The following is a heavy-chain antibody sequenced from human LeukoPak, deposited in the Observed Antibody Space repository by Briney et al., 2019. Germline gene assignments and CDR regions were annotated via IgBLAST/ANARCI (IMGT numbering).Heavy chain of an antibody. CDR3: ARVRYHDDNGNDAFDI. D-gene: IGHD3-22*01. CDR2: ISSGSRTI. Sequence: PGGSLRLSCVVSGFPLSSYEMNWVRQAPGKGLEWVSYISSGSRTIYYADSVKGRFTTSRDNTKNSLYLQMNSLRDEDTAVYYCARVRYHDDNGNDAFDIWGQGTMVTVSS. J-gene: IGHJ3*02. V-gene: IGHV3-48*03. CDR1: GFPLSSYE.